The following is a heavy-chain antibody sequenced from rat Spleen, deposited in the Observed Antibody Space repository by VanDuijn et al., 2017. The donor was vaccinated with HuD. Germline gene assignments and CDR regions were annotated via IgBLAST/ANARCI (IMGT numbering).Heavy chain of an antibody. CDR1: GFSLISNS. CDR2: IWGDEST. V-gene: IGHV2-1*01. J-gene: IGHJ2*01. CDR3: ASQYYYDGYYRDY. D-gene: IGHD1-12*03. Sequence: QVQLKESGPGLVQPSQTLSLICTVSGFSLISNSVHWVRQPPGKGLEWMGGIWGDESTDFNSVLKSRLSISRDTSKSQVFLEMNNLQIEDTAMYFCASQYYYDGYYRDYWGQGVMVTVSS.